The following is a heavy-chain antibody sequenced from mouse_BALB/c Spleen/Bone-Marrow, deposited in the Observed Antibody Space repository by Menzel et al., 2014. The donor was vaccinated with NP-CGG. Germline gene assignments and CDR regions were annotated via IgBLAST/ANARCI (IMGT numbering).Heavy chain of an antibody. CDR2: IYPSDSYT. CDR3: TRREGNYAFAY. Sequence: LVESGAELVRPGASVKLSCKASGYTFTSYWINWVKQRPGQGLERIGNIYPSDSYTNYNQKFKDKATLTVDKSSSTAYMQLSSPTSEDSAVYYCTRREGNYAFAYWGQGTLVTVSA. CDR1: GYTFTSYW. J-gene: IGHJ3*01. V-gene: IGHV1-69*02. D-gene: IGHD2-1*01.